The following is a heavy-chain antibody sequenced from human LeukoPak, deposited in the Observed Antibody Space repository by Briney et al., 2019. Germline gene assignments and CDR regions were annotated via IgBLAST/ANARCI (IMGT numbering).Heavy chain of an antibody. V-gene: IGHV3-30*04. J-gene: IGHJ6*03. CDR3: ARSLATSYYYMDV. D-gene: IGHD5-12*01. CDR1: GFTFSNYA. CDR2: ISYDGSNK. Sequence: PGGSLRLSCAASGFTFSNYAMHWVRQASGKGLEWVAVISYDGSNKFYPDSVKGRFTISRDNSKNTLHLQMNSLRAEDTAVYYCARSLATSYYYMDVWGKGTTVTVSS.